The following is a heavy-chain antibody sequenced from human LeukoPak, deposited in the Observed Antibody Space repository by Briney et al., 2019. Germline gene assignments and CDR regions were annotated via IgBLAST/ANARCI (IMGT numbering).Heavy chain of an antibody. CDR2: IYYSGST. D-gene: IGHD6-13*01. CDR1: GGSISSGDYY. CDR3: ARGLGSSWSRVSVRWFDP. V-gene: IGHV4-30-4*01. J-gene: IGHJ5*02. Sequence: SETLSLTCTVSGGSISSGDYYWSWIRQPPGKGLEWIGYIYYSGSTYYNPSLKSRVTISVDTSKNHFSLKLSSVTAADTAVYYCARGLGSSWSRVSVRWFDPWGQGTLVTVSS.